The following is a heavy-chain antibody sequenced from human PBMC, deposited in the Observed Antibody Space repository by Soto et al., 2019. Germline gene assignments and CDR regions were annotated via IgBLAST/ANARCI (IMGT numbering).Heavy chain of an antibody. CDR1: GDSVTSHY. V-gene: IGHV4-59*08. CDR3: ARQSPTGDPDY. J-gene: IGHJ4*02. Sequence: SETLSLTCSFSGDSVTSHYLTWIRQSPEKGLEWIGYIYYSGSTNYNPSLKSRVTISVDTSKNQFSVYLRSVTAADTAVYYCARQSPTGDPDYSGLGTLVTVSS. D-gene: IGHD4-17*01. CDR2: IYYSGST.